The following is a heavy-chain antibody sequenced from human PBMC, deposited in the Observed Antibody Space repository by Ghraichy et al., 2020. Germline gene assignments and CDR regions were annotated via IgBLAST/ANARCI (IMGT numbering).Heavy chain of an antibody. D-gene: IGHD3-3*01. CDR1: GGSVSSGSYY. CDR2: IYYSGST. CDR3: AGEVGVVSFDF. Sequence: SETLSLTCTVSGGSVSSGSYYWSWNRQPPGKVLEWIGYIYYSGSTNFNPSLKRRVTISVNPSQNQFYLKLSAVTAADTAAYYCAGEVGVVSFDFWGQGALVTVSS. J-gene: IGHJ4*02. V-gene: IGHV4-61*01.